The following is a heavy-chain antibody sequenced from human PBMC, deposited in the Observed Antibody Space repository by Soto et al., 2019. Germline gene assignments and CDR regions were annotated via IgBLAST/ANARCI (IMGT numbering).Heavy chain of an antibody. CDR1: GFTFSSYA. Sequence: EVQLLESGGGLVQPGGSLRLSCAASGFTFSSYAMTWVRQAPGKGLEWVSIISGSGGSTYYADSVKGRFTISRDNSKNTLYLQMNSLRAEDTAVYDCAWLSSGWFVDYWGQGTLVTVSA. J-gene: IGHJ4*02. CDR2: ISGSGGST. V-gene: IGHV3-23*01. CDR3: AWLSSGWFVDY. D-gene: IGHD6-19*01.